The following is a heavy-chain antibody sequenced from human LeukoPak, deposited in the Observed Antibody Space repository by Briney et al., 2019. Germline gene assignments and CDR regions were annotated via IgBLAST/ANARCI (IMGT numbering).Heavy chain of an antibody. J-gene: IGHJ4*02. Sequence: GGSLRLSCAASGFTFRTYAMSWVRQAPGKGLEWVSSIRSSGETTYYADSVKGRFTISRDNSKNTLYLQMNSLRAEDTAVYYCAKRRTNYDILTGDFDYWGQGTLVTVSS. D-gene: IGHD3-9*01. CDR3: AKRRTNYDILTGDFDY. V-gene: IGHV3-23*01. CDR2: IRSSGETT. CDR1: GFTFRTYA.